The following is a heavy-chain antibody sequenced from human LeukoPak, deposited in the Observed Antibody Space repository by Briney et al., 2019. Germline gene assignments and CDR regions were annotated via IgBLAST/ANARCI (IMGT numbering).Heavy chain of an antibody. J-gene: IGHJ4*02. Sequence: GGSLRLSCAASGFTFSSYWMSWVRQAPGKGLEWVSSISTGSSYIYYADSVKGRFTISRDNAKNSLYLQMNSLRAEDTAVYYCAKVAYSSGQVDYWGQGTLLTVSS. CDR2: ISTGSSYI. CDR3: AKVAYSSGQVDY. CDR1: GFTFSSYW. V-gene: IGHV3-21*01. D-gene: IGHD3-22*01.